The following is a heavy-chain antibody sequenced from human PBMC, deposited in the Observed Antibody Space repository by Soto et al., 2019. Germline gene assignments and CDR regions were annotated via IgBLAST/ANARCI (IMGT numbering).Heavy chain of an antibody. V-gene: IGHV4-31*03. J-gene: IGHJ4*02. Sequence: QVQLQESGPGLVKPSQTLSLTCTVSGGSISSGGTGSYWTWIRQLPGKGLEWIGYIYYTGNTYYNPSLKSRPTRSRDTSENQFSLKLTSVTAADTAVYFCASGHDAYKVRYWGQGTLVTVSS. D-gene: IGHD1-1*01. CDR2: IYYTGNT. CDR3: ASGHDAYKVRY. CDR1: GGSISSGGTGSY.